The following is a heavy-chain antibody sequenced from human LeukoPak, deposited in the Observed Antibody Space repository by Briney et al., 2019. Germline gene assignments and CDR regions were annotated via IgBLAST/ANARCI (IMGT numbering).Heavy chain of an antibody. D-gene: IGHD4-17*01. CDR1: GFTFSSYA. V-gene: IGHV3-48*01. J-gene: IGHJ4*02. Sequence: GGSLRLSCAASGFTFSSYAMTWVRQTPGKGLEWVSYISSSSSTIYYADSVKGRFTISRDNSKNTLYLQMNSLRAEDTALYYCAKDYGPLSSYWGQGTLVTVSS. CDR2: ISSSSSTI. CDR3: AKDYGPLSSY.